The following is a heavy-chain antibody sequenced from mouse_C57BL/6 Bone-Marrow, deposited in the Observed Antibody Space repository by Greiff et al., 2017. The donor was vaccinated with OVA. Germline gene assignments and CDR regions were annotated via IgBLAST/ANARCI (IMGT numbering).Heavy chain of an antibody. V-gene: IGHV1-7*01. CDR1: GYTFTSYW. CDR2: INPSSGYT. J-gene: IGHJ4*01. CDR3: ARGRWLLPYAMDY. D-gene: IGHD2-3*01. Sequence: QVQLQQSGAELAKPGASVKLSCKASGYTFTSYWMHWVKQRPGQGLEWIGYINPSSGYTKYNQKFKDKATLTADKSSSTAYMQLSSLTYEDSAVYYCARGRWLLPYAMDYWGQGTSVTVSS.